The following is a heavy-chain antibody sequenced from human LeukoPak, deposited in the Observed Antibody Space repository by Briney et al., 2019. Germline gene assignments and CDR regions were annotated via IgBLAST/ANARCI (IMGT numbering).Heavy chain of an antibody. J-gene: IGHJ5*02. CDR3: ARGAGYYDRALDP. Sequence: ASVKVSCKSSGYTFTSYDINWVRQAPGQGLEWMGWMNPNSGNTGYAQKFQGRVTMTRNTSISTDYMELSSVRSEDTAVYYCARGAGYYDRALDPWGQGTLVTVSS. D-gene: IGHD3-22*01. V-gene: IGHV1-8*01. CDR2: MNPNSGNT. CDR1: GYTFTSYD.